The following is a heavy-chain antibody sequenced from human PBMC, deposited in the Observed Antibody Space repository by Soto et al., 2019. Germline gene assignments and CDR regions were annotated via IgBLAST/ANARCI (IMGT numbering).Heavy chain of an antibody. CDR3: ASYIVVVPAAIVRPNWFDP. CDR1: GGSISSGGYY. CDR2: IYYSGST. D-gene: IGHD2-2*01. J-gene: IGHJ5*02. Sequence: PSETLSLTCTVSGGSISSGGYYWSWIRQHPGKGLEWIGYIYYSGSTYYNPSLKSRVTISVDTSKNQFSLKLSSVTAADTAVYYCASYIVVVPAAIVRPNWFDPWGQGTLVTVSS. V-gene: IGHV4-31*03.